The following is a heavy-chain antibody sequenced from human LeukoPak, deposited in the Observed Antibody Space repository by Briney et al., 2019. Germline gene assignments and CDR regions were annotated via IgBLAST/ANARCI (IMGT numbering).Heavy chain of an antibody. Sequence: ASVKVSCKASGYTFTSYYMHWVRQAPGQGLEWMGIVNPSGGSTSYAQKFQGRVTMTRDTSTSTVYMELSSLRSEDTAVYYCARAGGVAAAIDYWGQGTLVTVSS. CDR3: ARAGGVAAAIDY. CDR1: GYTFTSYY. CDR2: VNPSGGST. J-gene: IGHJ4*02. D-gene: IGHD6-13*01. V-gene: IGHV1-46*01.